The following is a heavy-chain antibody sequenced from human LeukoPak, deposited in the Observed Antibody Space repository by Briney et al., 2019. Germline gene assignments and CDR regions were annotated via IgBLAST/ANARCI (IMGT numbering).Heavy chain of an antibody. CDR3: ARGVYCTNGVCYRPYYFDY. D-gene: IGHD2-8*01. Sequence: PSQTLSLTCTVSGGSISSGGYYWSWIRQHPGKGLEWIGYIYYSGSTYYNPSLKSRVTISVDTSKNQFALKLSSVTAADTAVYYCARGVYCTNGVCYRPYYFDYWGQGTLVTVSS. J-gene: IGHJ4*02. CDR1: GGSISSGGYY. V-gene: IGHV4-30-4*08. CDR2: IYYSGST.